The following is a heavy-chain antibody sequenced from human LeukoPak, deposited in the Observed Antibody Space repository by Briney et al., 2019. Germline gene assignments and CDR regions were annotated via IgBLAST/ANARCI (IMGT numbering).Heavy chain of an antibody. CDR1: GYTFTSYD. D-gene: IGHD3-3*01. J-gene: IGHJ6*03. V-gene: IGHV1-8*01. CDR3: ARRLFGVVKPKYYYMDV. CDR2: MNPNSGNT. Sequence: GASVKVSCKASGYTFTSYDINWVRQATGQGLEWMGWMNPNSGNTGYAQKFQGRVTMTRNTSISTAYMELSSLRSEDTAVYYCARRLFGVVKPKYYYMDVWGKGTTVTVSS.